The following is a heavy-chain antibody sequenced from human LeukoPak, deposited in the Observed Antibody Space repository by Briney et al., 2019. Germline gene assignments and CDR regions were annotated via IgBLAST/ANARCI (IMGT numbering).Heavy chain of an antibody. V-gene: IGHV3-30*03. Sequence: GRSLRLSCAASGFTFSSYGMPWVRQAPGKGLEWVAVISYDGSNKYYADSVKGRFTISRDNSKNTLYLQMNSLRAEDTAVYYCAGFLAYFDYWGQGTLVTVSS. CDR2: ISYDGSNK. CDR1: GFTFSSYG. J-gene: IGHJ4*02. D-gene: IGHD3-10*01. CDR3: AGFLAYFDY.